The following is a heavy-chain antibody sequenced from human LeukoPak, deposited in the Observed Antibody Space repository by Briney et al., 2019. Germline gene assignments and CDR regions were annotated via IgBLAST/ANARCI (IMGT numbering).Heavy chain of an antibody. CDR3: ARGGSNYYDSSGYYWAAFDI. J-gene: IGHJ3*02. CDR2: IYTSGST. CDR1: GGSFSGYY. Sequence: SETLSLTCAVYGGSFSGYYWSWIRQPPGKGLEWIGRIYTSGSTNYNPSLKSRVTMSVDTSKNQFSLKLSSVTAADTAVYYCARGGSNYYDSSGYYWAAFDIWGQGTMVTVSS. V-gene: IGHV4-59*10. D-gene: IGHD3-22*01.